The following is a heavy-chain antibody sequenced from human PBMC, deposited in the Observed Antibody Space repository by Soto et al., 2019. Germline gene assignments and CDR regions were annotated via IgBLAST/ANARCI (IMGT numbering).Heavy chain of an antibody. D-gene: IGHD2-2*01. V-gene: IGHV3-30*18. CDR2: IAYDGSNT. CDR3: AKDRRYCSSTSCHLYYQCGMGV. Sequence: QVQLVESGGGVVQPGRSLRLSCAASGFTFSSYGMQWVRQTPGKGLEWVAVIAYDGSNTYYADSVQGRLTISRDNSKNRLYLQMNSLRAEDPDVYYCAKDRRYCSSTSCHLYYQCGMGVVGQGTTVTVPS. CDR1: GFTFSSYG. J-gene: IGHJ6*02.